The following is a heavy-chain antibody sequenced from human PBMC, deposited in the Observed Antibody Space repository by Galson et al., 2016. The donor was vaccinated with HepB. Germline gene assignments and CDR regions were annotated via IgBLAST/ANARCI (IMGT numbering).Heavy chain of an antibody. CDR3: ARDRMGVGVGNPAYYYYGMDV. CDR2: TKYRSKWYF. J-gene: IGHJ6*04. Sequence: CAISGDSVSDVGAAWNWIRQSPSRGLEWLGMTKYRSKWYFDYGASVKSRMTMSPDTSKNQLSLQLNSVTPEDTAVYYCARDRMGVGVGNPAYYYYGMDVWGKGTPVTVSS. V-gene: IGHV6-1*01. CDR1: GDSVSDVGAA. D-gene: IGHD3-3*01.